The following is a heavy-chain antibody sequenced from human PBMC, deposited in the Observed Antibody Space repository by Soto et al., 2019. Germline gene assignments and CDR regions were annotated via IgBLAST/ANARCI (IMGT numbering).Heavy chain of an antibody. V-gene: IGHV5-51*01. D-gene: IGHD3-22*01. Sequence: GESLKISCEGSGYSFTSYWISCVLQMPGKGLEWMGMIWPADSDTRYSPSFQGQVTISADKSISTAYLHWSRLRASDTAMYYCARVSSVWPPFDSWGQGALVTVSS. J-gene: IGHJ4*02. CDR2: IWPADSDT. CDR3: ARVSSVWPPFDS. CDR1: GYSFTSYW.